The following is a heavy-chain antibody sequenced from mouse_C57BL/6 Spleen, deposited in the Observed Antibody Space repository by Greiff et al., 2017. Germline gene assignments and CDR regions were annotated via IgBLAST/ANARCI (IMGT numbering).Heavy chain of an antibody. V-gene: IGHV1-64*01. Sequence: QVQLKQPGAELVKPGASVKLSCKASGYTFTSYWMHWVKQRPGQGLEWIGMIHPNSGSTNYNEKFKSKATLTVDKSSSTAYMQLSSLTSEDSAVYYCASPIYYGDWYFDVWGTGTTVTVSS. CDR3: ASPIYYGDWYFDV. CDR2: IHPNSGST. CDR1: GYTFTSYW. J-gene: IGHJ1*03. D-gene: IGHD2-13*01.